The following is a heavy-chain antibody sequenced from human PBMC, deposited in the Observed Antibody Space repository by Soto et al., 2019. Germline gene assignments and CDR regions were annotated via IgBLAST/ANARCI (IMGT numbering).Heavy chain of an antibody. V-gene: IGHV3-23*01. CDR3: TKANRYCSGANCFTFDY. J-gene: IGHJ4*02. Sequence: GGSLRLSCTASGFTFSNYAMSWVRQAPGKGLEWVSTFSSGGGGTYYADSVKGRFTISRDNSKNTLSLQMNSLRAEDTAVYYCTKANRYCSGANCFTFDYWGLGTLLTVSS. CDR1: GFTFSNYA. CDR2: FSSGGGGT. D-gene: IGHD2-15*01.